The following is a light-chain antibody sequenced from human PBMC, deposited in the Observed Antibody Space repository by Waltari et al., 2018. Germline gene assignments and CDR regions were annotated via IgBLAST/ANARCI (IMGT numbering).Light chain of an antibody. CDR2: DVS. J-gene: IGLJ3*02. CDR1: TSDVGGSNY. V-gene: IGLV2-14*01. Sequence: QSALTQPASVSGSPGQSITISCTGTTSDVGGSNYVSWYQQHPGKAPKLIIYDVSTRPSGVSNRFSGSRSGNTASLTISGLQAEDEAYYYCSSYTSSSTWVFGGGTKLTVL. CDR3: SSYTSSSTWV.